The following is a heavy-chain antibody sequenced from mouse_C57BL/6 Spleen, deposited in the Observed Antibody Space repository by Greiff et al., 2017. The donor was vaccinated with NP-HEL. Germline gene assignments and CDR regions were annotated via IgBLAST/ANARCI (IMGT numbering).Heavy chain of an antibody. CDR1: GYTFTSYW. V-gene: IGHV1-74*01. D-gene: IGHD1-1*01. Sequence: QVQLQQPGAELVKPGASVKMSCKASGYTFTSYWITWVKQRPGQGLEWIGRIHPSDSDTNYNQKFKGKATLTVDKSSSTAYMQLSSLTSEDSAVYYCAISATVADYYAMDYWGQGTSVTVSS. J-gene: IGHJ4*01. CDR2: IHPSDSDT. CDR3: AISATVADYYAMDY.